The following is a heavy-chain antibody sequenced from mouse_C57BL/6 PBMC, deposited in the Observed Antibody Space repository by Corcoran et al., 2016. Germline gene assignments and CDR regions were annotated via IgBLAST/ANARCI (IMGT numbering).Heavy chain of an antibody. V-gene: IGHV1-19*01. D-gene: IGHD2-4*01. J-gene: IGHJ4*01. CDR1: GYTFTDYY. Sequence: EVQLQQSGPVLVKPGASVKMSCKASGYTFTDYYMNWVKQSHGKSLEWIGVINPYNGGTSYNQKFKGKATLTVDKSSSTAYMELNSLTSEDSAVYYCARKDYDDGSYYAMDYWGQGTSFTVSS. CDR2: INPYNGGT. CDR3: ARKDYDDGSYYAMDY.